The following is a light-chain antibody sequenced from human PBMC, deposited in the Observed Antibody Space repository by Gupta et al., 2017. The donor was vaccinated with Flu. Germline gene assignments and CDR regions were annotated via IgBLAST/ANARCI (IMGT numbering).Light chain of an antibody. Sequence: QSMLTQPPSVSGAPGQSVTISCTGSRSNIGAGYDVHWYQQLPGRAPKLLIYGNTNRRPGVPDRFSASKSGTSASLAITGLQAEDEADYYCQSYDGSLSGPNWVFGGGTKVTVL. J-gene: IGLJ3*02. V-gene: IGLV1-40*01. CDR2: GNT. CDR3: QSYDGSLSGPNWV. CDR1: RSNIGAGYD.